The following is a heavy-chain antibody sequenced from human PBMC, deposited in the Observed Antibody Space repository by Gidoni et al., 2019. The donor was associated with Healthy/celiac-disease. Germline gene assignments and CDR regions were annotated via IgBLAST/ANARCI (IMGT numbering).Heavy chain of an antibody. CDR2: IYSGGST. V-gene: IGHV3-53*01. Sequence: EVQLVESGGGLIQPGGSLRLSCAASGLPVSSNYLSWVRQAPGKGLEWVSVIYSGGSTYYADSVKGRFTISRDNSKNTLYLQMNSLRAEDTAVYYCARSPSRGPEWFDPWGQGTLVTVSS. J-gene: IGHJ5*02. CDR1: GLPVSSNY. CDR3: ARSPSRGPEWFDP.